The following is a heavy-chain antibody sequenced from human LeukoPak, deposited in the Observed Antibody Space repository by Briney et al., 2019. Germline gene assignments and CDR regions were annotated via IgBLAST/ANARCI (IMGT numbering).Heavy chain of an antibody. CDR2: IKEGGTEE. V-gene: IGHV3-7*01. J-gene: IGHJ4*02. Sequence: GSLRLSCAASGFTFSSSWMAWVRQAPGKGLEWVANIKEGGTEEYYSDSLKGRLTISRDNAKNSLNLQMNSLRVEDTAVYYCARDMGWLALAYWRQGILVTGSS. D-gene: IGHD6-19*01. CDR3: ARDMGWLALAY. CDR1: GFTFSSSW.